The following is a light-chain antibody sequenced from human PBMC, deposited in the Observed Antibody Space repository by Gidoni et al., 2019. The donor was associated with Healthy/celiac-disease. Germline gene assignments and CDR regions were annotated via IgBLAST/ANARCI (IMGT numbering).Light chain of an antibody. CDR1: KFGDKY. J-gene: IGLJ2*01. Sequence: SYELTQPPSVSVSPGQTASITCPGDKFGDKYACWYQQKPGQSPVLVIYQDSKLPSGIPERFSGSNSGNTATLTISGTQAMDEADYYCQAWDSSTVVFGGGTKLTVL. V-gene: IGLV3-1*01. CDR2: QDS. CDR3: QAWDSSTVV.